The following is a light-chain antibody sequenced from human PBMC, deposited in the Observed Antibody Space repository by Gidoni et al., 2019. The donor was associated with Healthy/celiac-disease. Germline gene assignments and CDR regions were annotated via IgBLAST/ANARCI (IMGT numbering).Light chain of an antibody. CDR1: QSVSSY. CDR3: QQRSNWPPLI. Sequence: EIVLTQSPATLSLSPGERATLSCRASQSVSSYLAWYQQKPGQAPRLLIYDASNRATGIPARFSGSGSGTDFTLTISSLEPEDCAVYYCQQRSNWPPLIFGGGTKVEIK. V-gene: IGKV3-11*01. J-gene: IGKJ4*01. CDR2: DAS.